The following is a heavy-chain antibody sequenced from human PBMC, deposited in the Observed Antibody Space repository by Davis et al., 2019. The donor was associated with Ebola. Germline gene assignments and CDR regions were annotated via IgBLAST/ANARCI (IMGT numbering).Heavy chain of an antibody. J-gene: IGHJ3*02. V-gene: IGHV2-5*01. D-gene: IGHD3-3*02. CDR3: ASSWAFEAFDI. CDR1: GFSLSTSGVG. CDR2: IYWNDDK. Sequence: SGPTLVKPTQTLTLTCTFSGFSLSTSGVGVGWIRQPPGKALEWLALIYWNDDKRYSPSLKSRLTITKDTSKNQVVLTMTNMDPGDTATYYCASSWAFEAFDIWGQGTMVTVSS.